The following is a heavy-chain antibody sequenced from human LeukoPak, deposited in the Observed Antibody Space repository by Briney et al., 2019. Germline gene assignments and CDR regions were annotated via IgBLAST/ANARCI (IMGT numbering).Heavy chain of an antibody. Sequence: SETLSLTCNVSGGSISGYHWSWIRQPPGKGLEWIGYIYYSGSTNYNPSLKSRVTISVDTSKNQFSLKLSSVTAADTAVYYCARAGDEDDFDYWGQGTLVTVSS. CDR1: GGSISGYH. J-gene: IGHJ4*02. CDR3: ARAGDEDDFDY. CDR2: IYYSGST. V-gene: IGHV4-59*01.